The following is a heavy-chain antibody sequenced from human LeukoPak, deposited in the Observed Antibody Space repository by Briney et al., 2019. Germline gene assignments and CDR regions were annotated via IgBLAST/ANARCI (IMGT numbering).Heavy chain of an antibody. Sequence: PSETLSLTCTVSGGSISSYYRSWIRQPPRKGLEWIGYIYYSGSTNYNPSLKSRVTISVDTSKNQFSLKLSSVTAADTAVYYCARRSYRYYFDYWGQGTLVTVSS. D-gene: IGHD3-16*02. CDR3: ARRSYRYYFDY. CDR2: IYYSGST. CDR1: GGSISSYY. V-gene: IGHV4-59*01. J-gene: IGHJ4*02.